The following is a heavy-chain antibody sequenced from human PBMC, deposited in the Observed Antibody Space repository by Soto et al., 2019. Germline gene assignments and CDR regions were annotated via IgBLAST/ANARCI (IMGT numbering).Heavy chain of an antibody. CDR2: ISAYNGNT. V-gene: IGHV1-18*01. D-gene: IGHD3-9*01. J-gene: IGHJ5*02. CDR1: GYTFTSYG. Sequence: VASVKVSCKASGYTFTSYGISWERQAPGQGLEWMGWISAYNGNTNYAQKLQGRVTMTTDTSTSTAYMELRSLRSDDTAVYYCSRDRYYDILTGYTNCFEPWGQGTLVTVSS. CDR3: SRDRYYDILTGYTNCFEP.